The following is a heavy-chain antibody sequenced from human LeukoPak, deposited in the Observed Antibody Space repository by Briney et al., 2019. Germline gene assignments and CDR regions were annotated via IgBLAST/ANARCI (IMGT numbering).Heavy chain of an antibody. CDR3: ARYSGSYALFDY. Sequence: SEILSLTCIVSGGSISSYYWSWIRQPPWKGLEWIGYIYYSGSTNYNPSLKSRVTISVDTSKNQFSLKLSSVTAADTAVYYCARYSGSYALFDYWGQGTLVTVSS. V-gene: IGHV4-59*01. CDR1: GGSISSYY. CDR2: IYYSGST. J-gene: IGHJ4*02. D-gene: IGHD1-26*01.